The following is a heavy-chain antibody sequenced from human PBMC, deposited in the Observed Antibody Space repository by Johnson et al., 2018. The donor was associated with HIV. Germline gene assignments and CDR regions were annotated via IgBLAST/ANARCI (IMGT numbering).Heavy chain of an antibody. CDR2: IQYDGSNK. V-gene: IGHV3-30*02. CDR3: AKLVGATHPLDI. CDR1: GFTFSSYG. D-gene: IGHD1-26*01. J-gene: IGHJ3*02. Sequence: QVQLVESGGGVVQPGGSLRLSCAASGFTFSSYGMHWVRQAPGKGLEWVAFIQYDGSNKYYADSVKGRFTISRDNSKNTLYLQMNSLRAEDTAVYYCAKLVGATHPLDIWGQGTMVTVSS.